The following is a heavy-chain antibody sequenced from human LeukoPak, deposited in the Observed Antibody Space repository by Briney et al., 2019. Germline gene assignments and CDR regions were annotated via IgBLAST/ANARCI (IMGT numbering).Heavy chain of an antibody. J-gene: IGHJ4*02. CDR1: GFTFSSYG. Sequence: HAGGSLRLSCAASGFTFSSYGMSWVRQAPGKGLEWVANIKQDGREKYYVDSVKGRFTISRDKAKNSLYLQMNSLRAEDTAVYYCARDPEGPTPPENWGQGTLVTVSS. CDR3: ARDPEGPTPPEN. CDR2: IKQDGREK. V-gene: IGHV3-7*01.